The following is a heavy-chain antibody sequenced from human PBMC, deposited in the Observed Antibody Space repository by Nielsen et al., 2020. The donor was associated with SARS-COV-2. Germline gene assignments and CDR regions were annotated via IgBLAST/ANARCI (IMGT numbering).Heavy chain of an antibody. J-gene: IGHJ5*02. D-gene: IGHD3-22*01. V-gene: IGHV4-39*01. CDR3: ARLPVHYDSSGYYWGWFDP. Sequence: SETLSLTCTVSGGSISSSSYYWGWIRQPPGKGLEWIGSIYYSGSTYYNPSLKSRVTISVDTSKNQFSLKLSSVTAADTAVYYCARLPVHYDSSGYYWGWFDPWGQGTLVTVSS. CDR1: GGSISSSSYY. CDR2: IYYSGST.